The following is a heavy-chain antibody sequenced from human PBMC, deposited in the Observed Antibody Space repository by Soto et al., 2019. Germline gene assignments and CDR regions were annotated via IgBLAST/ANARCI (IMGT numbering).Heavy chain of an antibody. Sequence: ASVKVSCKASGYTFTSYYMHWVRQAPGQGLEWMGIINPSGGSTSYAQKFQGRVTMTRDTSTSTVYMELSSLRSEDTAVYYCASDSRLRITIIVVAPPFDAFDIWGQGTMVTVSS. V-gene: IGHV1-46*01. J-gene: IGHJ3*02. CDR2: INPSGGST. D-gene: IGHD3-22*01. CDR1: GYTFTSYY. CDR3: ASDSRLRITIIVVAPPFDAFDI.